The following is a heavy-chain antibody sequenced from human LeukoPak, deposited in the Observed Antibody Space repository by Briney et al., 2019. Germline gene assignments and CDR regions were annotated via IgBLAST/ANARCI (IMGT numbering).Heavy chain of an antibody. CDR1: GGSFSGYY. CDR2: FNHSGST. CDR3: ASKRRYCSSTSCYRGYFDY. D-gene: IGHD2-2*02. Sequence: SETLSLTCAVYGGSFSGYYWSWIRQPPGKGLEWIGEFNHSGSTNYNPSLKSRVTISVDTSKNQFSLKLSSVTAADTAVYYCASKRRYCSSTSCYRGYFDYWGQGTLVTVSS. J-gene: IGHJ4*02. V-gene: IGHV4-34*01.